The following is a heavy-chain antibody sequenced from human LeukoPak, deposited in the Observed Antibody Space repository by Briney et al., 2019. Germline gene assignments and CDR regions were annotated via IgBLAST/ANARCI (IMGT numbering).Heavy chain of an antibody. V-gene: IGHV3-30*14. J-gene: IGHJ4*02. D-gene: IGHD3-22*01. CDR2: ISYDGSNK. Sequence: GGSLRLSCAASGFTFSSYAMHWVRQAPGKGLEWVAVISYDGSNKYYADSVKGRFTISRDNSKNTLYLLMNSLRAEDTAVYYCSRDLFDSSGYGIDYWGQGTLVTVSS. CDR3: SRDLFDSSGYGIDY. CDR1: GFTFSSYA.